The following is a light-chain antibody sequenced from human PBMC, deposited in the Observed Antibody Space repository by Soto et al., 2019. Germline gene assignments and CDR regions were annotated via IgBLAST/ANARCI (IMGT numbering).Light chain of an antibody. CDR2: GAS. Sequence: ETVMTQSPATLSASPGESATLSCGASQSVSSNLGWYQQKPGQAPRLLIYGASTRATGVAARFSGTWSGTEFTLTISSLHSEDFAVYYCQQCNDGPLTFGGGTKVEIK. CDR3: QQCNDGPLT. J-gene: IGKJ4*01. CDR1: QSVSSN. V-gene: IGKV3-15*01.